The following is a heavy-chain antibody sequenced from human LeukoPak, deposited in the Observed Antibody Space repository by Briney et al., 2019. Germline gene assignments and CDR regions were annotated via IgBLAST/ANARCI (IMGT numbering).Heavy chain of an antibody. Sequence: PSQTLSLTCAVSGGSISSGGYSWSWIRQPPGKGLEWIGYIYHSGSTYYNPSLKSRVTISLDTSKSQFSLKMSFVTAADTAVYYCARTVSNSGYWFDAWGQGTPVTVSS. V-gene: IGHV4-30-2*02. D-gene: IGHD4-11*01. J-gene: IGHJ5*02. CDR1: GGSISSGGYS. CDR2: IYHSGST. CDR3: ARTVSNSGYWFDA.